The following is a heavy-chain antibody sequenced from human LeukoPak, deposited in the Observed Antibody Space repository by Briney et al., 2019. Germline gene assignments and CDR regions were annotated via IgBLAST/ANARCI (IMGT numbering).Heavy chain of an antibody. CDR1: GFTFSDYN. V-gene: IGHV3-11*04. CDR2: ISRSGSTK. CDR3: ARAGLAVIAAPFDY. J-gene: IGHJ4*02. D-gene: IGHD6-13*01. Sequence: TGGSLRLSCAASGFTFSDYNMRWIRQAPGKGLEWVSSISRSGSTKYYADSVKGRFTISRDNAKNSLYLQMNSLRAEDTAVYYCARAGLAVIAAPFDYWGQGTLVTVSS.